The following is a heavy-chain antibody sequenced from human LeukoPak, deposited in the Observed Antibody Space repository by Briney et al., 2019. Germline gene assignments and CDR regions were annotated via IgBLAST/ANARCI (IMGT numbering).Heavy chain of an antibody. J-gene: IGHJ4*02. CDR3: AKDPDSASLYYFDY. Sequence: PGGSLRLSCAASGFTFRSYSMNSVPQAPGKGLEWVSAISGSGGSTNYADSVKSRFTISRDNSKNTLYLQMNRLRAEDTAVYYCAKDPDSASLYYFDYWGQGTLVTVSS. CDR1: GFTFRSYS. D-gene: IGHD2-2*01. CDR2: ISGSGGST. V-gene: IGHV3-23*01.